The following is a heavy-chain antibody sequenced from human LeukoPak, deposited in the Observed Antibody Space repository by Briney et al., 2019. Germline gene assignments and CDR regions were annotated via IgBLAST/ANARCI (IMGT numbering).Heavy chain of an antibody. D-gene: IGHD6-19*01. CDR2: ISGSGGST. Sequence: GGSLRLSCAASGFTFSSYAMSWVRQAPGKGLEWVSAISGSGGSTYYADSVKGRFTISRDNSKNTLYLQMNSLRAEDTAVYYCAKDPESSGWYGFYFQHWGQGTLVTVSS. J-gene: IGHJ1*01. CDR3: AKDPESSGWYGFYFQH. CDR1: GFTFSSYA. V-gene: IGHV3-23*01.